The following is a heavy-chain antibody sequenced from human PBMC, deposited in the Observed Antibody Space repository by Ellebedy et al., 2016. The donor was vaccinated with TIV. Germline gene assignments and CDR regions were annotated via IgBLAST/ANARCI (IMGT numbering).Heavy chain of an antibody. CDR1: TLTNP. CDR2: ISYDGSIK. D-gene: IGHD1-26*01. Sequence: GESLKISXTVSTLTNPIHWVRQAPGKGLDWLAVISYDGSIKYYADSVKGRFTISRDNAQNSLYLQMSSLRPEDTAIYYCARATQYSYGNIYFDYWGQGTLVTVSS. V-gene: IGHV3-30*07. CDR3: ARATQYSYGNIYFDY. J-gene: IGHJ4*02.